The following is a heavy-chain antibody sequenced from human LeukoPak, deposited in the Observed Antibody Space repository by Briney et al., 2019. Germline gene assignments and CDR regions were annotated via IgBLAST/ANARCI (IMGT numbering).Heavy chain of an antibody. CDR1: GGSITSSSYY. Sequence: SETLSLTCTVSGGSITSSSYYWSWIRQPPGKGLEWIGYFYYSGSTNYNPSLKSRVTMSVDTSKNHFSLKLSSVTAADTAVYYCARRLKGAGNTRDPWFDPWGQGTLVTVSS. CDR2: FYYSGST. CDR3: ARRLKGAGNTRDPWFDP. J-gene: IGHJ5*02. D-gene: IGHD5-24*01. V-gene: IGHV4-61*03.